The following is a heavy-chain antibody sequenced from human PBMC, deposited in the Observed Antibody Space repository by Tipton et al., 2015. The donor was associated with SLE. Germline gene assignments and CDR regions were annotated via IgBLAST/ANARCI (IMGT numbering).Heavy chain of an antibody. CDR1: GYTFNTYG. Sequence: QLAQSGGEVKKPGASVKVSCKASGYTFNTYGITWVRQAPGQGLEWMGWIRVSNGDTNYARSLQGRITMTTDASTNTAYMELGSLTSDDTAVYYCARGFDFWSGLIDYWGQGTLVTVSS. V-gene: IGHV1-18*01. CDR2: IRVSNGDT. D-gene: IGHD3-3*01. CDR3: ARGFDFWSGLIDY. J-gene: IGHJ4*02.